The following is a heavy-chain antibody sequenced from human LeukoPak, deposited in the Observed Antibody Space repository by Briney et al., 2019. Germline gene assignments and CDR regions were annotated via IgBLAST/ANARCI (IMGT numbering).Heavy chain of an antibody. CDR3: AKVIVVVSILGAFDI. Sequence: GGSLRLSCAASGFTFSSYAMSWVRQAPGKGLEWVSAVSGSGGSTYYADSVKGRFTISRDNSKNTLYLQMNSLRAEDTAVYYCAKVIVVVSILGAFDIWGQGTMVTVSS. D-gene: IGHD3-22*01. CDR2: VSGSGGST. CDR1: GFTFSSYA. J-gene: IGHJ3*02. V-gene: IGHV3-23*01.